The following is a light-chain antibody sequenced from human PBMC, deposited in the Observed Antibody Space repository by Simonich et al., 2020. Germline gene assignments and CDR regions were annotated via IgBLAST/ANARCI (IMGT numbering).Light chain of an antibody. J-gene: IGLJ1*01. CDR1: SSDVGGYNY. Sequence: QSALTQPPSASGSPGQSVTISCTRTSSDVGGYNYVSWYQQHPGKAPKRMIYEVSKRPSGVPDRVSGSKSGNTASLTISGLQAEDEADYYCSSYTSSSTYVFGTGTKVTVL. CDR2: EVS. V-gene: IGLV2-8*01. CDR3: SSYTSSSTYV.